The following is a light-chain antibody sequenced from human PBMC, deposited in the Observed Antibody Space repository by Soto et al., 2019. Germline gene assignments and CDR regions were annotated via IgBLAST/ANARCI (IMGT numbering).Light chain of an antibody. Sequence: ETVLTQSPDTLSLSPGERATPSCRASQSVSIYLAWYQHKPGQPPRLLIYDASNRATGVPARFSGSGSGTDFTLTISSLEPEDFVVYFCQQRSNWPPTFGGGTKVEIK. CDR3: QQRSNWPPT. CDR1: QSVSIY. V-gene: IGKV3-11*01. CDR2: DAS. J-gene: IGKJ4*01.